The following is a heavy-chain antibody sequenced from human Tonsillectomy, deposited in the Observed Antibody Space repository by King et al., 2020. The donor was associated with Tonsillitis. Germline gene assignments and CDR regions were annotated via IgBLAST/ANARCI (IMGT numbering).Heavy chain of an antibody. CDR1: GFTFSSYS. V-gene: IGHV3-21*01. CDR3: ARGSGYYYVAYCDY. J-gene: IGHJ4*02. CDR2: ISSSSSYI. D-gene: IGHD3-22*01. Sequence: VQLVESGGGLVKPGGSLRLSCAASGFTFSSYSMNWVRQAPGKGLEWVSSISSSSSYIYYADSVKGRFTISRDNAKNSLYLQMNSLRAEDTAVYYCARGSGYYYVAYCDYWGQGTLVTVSS.